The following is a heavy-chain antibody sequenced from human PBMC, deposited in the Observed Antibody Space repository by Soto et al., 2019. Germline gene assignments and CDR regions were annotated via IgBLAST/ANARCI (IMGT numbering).Heavy chain of an antibody. Sequence: QVQLVQSGAEVKKPGSSVKVSCKASGGTFSTYTITWVRQAPGQGLEWMGRIIPILGIPNYAKKFQGRVTITADKSTSPAYMQLSSLRSEGTAVYYCARLRDSDGMDVWGQGTTVTVSS. CDR2: IIPILGIP. D-gene: IGHD1-26*01. CDR3: ARLRDSDGMDV. CDR1: GGTFSTYT. V-gene: IGHV1-69*02. J-gene: IGHJ6*02.